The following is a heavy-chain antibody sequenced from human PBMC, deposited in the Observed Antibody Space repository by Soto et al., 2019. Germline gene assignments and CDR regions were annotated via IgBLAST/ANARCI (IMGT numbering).Heavy chain of an antibody. CDR3: ARHSLALRKNNWFDP. CDR1: GDCVIISDFY. CDR2: IFYLGSS. V-gene: IGHV4-39*01. Sequence: SETLSLTCPVSGDCVIISDFYWVWVRQPPGKGLEWIGSIFYLGSSYYNPSLKSRVTMSVDTSKNQFSLRLRSVTAADTALYFCARHSLALRKNNWFDPWGQGIMVTVSS. J-gene: IGHJ5*02. D-gene: IGHD3-3*02.